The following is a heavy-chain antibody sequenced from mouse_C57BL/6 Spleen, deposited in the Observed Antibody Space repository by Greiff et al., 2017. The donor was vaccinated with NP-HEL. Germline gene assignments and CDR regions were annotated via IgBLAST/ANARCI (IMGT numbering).Heavy chain of an antibody. CDR1: GYTFTDYN. Sequence: VQLQQSGPELVKPGASVKMSCKASGYTFTDYNMHWVKQSHGKSLEWIGYINPNNGGTSYNQKFKGKATLTVNKSSSTAYMELRSLTSEDSAVYYCARGSYYDNYFDYWGQGTTLTVSS. V-gene: IGHV1-22*01. D-gene: IGHD2-4*01. CDR2: INPNNGGT. CDR3: ARGSYYDNYFDY. J-gene: IGHJ2*01.